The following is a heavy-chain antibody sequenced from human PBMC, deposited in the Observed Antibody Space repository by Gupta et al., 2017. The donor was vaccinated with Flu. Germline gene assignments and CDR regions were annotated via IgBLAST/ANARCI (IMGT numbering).Heavy chain of an antibody. CDR3: AKDQWVGATQPELGFDY. CDR2: ISYDGSNK. D-gene: IGHD1-26*01. Sequence: QVQLVESGGGVVQPGRSLRLSCAASGFTFSSYGMHWVRQAPGKGLEWVAVISYDGSNKYYADSVKGRFTISRDNSKNTLYLQMNSLRAEDTAVYYCAKDQWVGATQPELGFDYWGQGTLVTVSS. J-gene: IGHJ4*02. V-gene: IGHV3-30*18. CDR1: GFTFSSYG.